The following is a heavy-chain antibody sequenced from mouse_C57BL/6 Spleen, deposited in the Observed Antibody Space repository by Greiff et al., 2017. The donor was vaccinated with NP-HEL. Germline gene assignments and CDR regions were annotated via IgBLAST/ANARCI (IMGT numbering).Heavy chain of an antibody. CDR2: INPNNGGT. Sequence: EVKLMESGPELVKPGASVKIPCKASGYTFTDYNMDWVKQSHGKSLEWIGDINPNNGGTIYNQKFKGKATLTVDKSSSTAYMELRSLTSEDTAVYYCARNDYLYYAMDYWGQGTSVTVSS. D-gene: IGHD2-4*01. CDR1: GYTFTDYN. J-gene: IGHJ4*01. V-gene: IGHV1-18*01. CDR3: ARNDYLYYAMDY.